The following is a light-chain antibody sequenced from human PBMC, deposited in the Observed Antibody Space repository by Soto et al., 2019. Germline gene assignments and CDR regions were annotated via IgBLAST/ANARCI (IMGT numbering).Light chain of an antibody. CDR1: QSISSW. Sequence: DIQMTQSPSTLSASVGDRVTITCRASQSISSWLAWYQQKPGKAPKLLIYKASSLESGVPSRFSGSGSGTEFTLTISSLQPDDFATYYCQQYNNGVTFGPGTKVDIK. V-gene: IGKV1-5*03. J-gene: IGKJ3*01. CDR3: QQYNNGVT. CDR2: KAS.